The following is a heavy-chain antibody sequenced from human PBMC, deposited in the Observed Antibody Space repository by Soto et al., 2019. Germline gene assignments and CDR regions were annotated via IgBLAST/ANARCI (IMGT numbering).Heavy chain of an antibody. CDR1: GFTFSSYA. Sequence: XGSLRLSCAAAGFTFSSYAMSWVRQAPGKGPEWVSAISGSGGSTYYADSVKGRFTISRDNSKNTLYLQMNSLRAEDTAVYYCAKDRLAILTGYYDYWGQGTLVTVSS. D-gene: IGHD3-9*01. CDR2: ISGSGGST. V-gene: IGHV3-23*01. J-gene: IGHJ4*02. CDR3: AKDRLAILTGYYDY.